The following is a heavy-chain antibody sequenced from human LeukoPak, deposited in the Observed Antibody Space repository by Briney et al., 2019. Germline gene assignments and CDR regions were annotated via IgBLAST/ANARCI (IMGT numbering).Heavy chain of an antibody. J-gene: IGHJ4*03. V-gene: IGHV3-23*01. D-gene: IGHD6-19*01. CDR1: GFTFSSYG. CDR2: VSSGGNS. Sequence: PGGSLRLSCTASGFTFSSYGMSWVRQAPGKGLDWVSAVSSGGNSNYADSVTGRFTISRDNSKNTLYLQMNSLRAEDTAVYYCVGSGWYGYFDYWGRGTLVTVSS. CDR3: VGSGWYGYFDY.